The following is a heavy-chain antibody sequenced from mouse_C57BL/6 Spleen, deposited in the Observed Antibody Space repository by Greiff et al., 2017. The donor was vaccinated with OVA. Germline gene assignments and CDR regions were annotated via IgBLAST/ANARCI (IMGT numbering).Heavy chain of an antibody. Sequence: EVNVVESGGGLVKPGGSLKLSCAASGFTFSDYGMHWVRQAPEKGLEWVAYISSGSSTIYYADTVKGRFTISRDNAKNTLFLQMTSLRSEDTSMCYCARRYSNYVGYFDVWGTGTTVTVSS. D-gene: IGHD2-5*01. V-gene: IGHV5-17*01. CDR3: ARRYSNYVGYFDV. J-gene: IGHJ1*03. CDR2: ISSGSSTI. CDR1: GFTFSDYG.